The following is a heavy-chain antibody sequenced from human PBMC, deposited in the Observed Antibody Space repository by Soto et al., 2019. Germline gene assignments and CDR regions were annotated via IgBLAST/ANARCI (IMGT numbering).Heavy chain of an antibody. D-gene: IGHD6-19*01. Sequence: SETLSLTCTVSGGSFSSGGYYWSWTRQHPGKGLEWVGYIDYSGTSYYNPSLKSRVTISVDTSKSQFSLKLSSVTAADTAVYYCATSRTSIAVAGETEYYFDYWGQGTLVTVSS. CDR2: IDYSGTS. J-gene: IGHJ4*02. CDR1: GGSFSSGGYY. CDR3: ATSRTSIAVAGETEYYFDY. V-gene: IGHV4-31*03.